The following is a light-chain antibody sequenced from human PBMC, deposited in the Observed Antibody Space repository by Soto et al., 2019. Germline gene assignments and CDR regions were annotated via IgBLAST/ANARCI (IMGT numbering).Light chain of an antibody. CDR3: QQTYSTPFT. V-gene: IGKV1-39*01. J-gene: IGKJ5*01. CDR1: QSVSRY. Sequence: DIQMTQSPSSLSASVGDRVTITCRASQSVSRYLNWYQQKPGKAPKLLIYAASSLQSGVPSTFSGSGSGADFTLTISSLQPEDFATYYCQQTYSTPFTFGQGTRLDIK. CDR2: AAS.